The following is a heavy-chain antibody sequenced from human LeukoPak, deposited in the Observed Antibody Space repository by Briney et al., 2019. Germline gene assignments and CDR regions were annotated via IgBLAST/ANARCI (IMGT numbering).Heavy chain of an antibody. V-gene: IGHV3-30*02. D-gene: IGHD3-3*01. Sequence: HPGGSLRLSCAASTFTFSNYGMHWVRQAPGKGLEWVAVIWYGGSNKYYADSVKGRFTISRDNSKNTLYLQMNSLRAEDTAVYYCAKDIGYYDFWSGSTFDYWGQGTLVTVSS. CDR1: TFTFSNYG. J-gene: IGHJ4*02. CDR3: AKDIGYYDFWSGSTFDY. CDR2: IWYGGSNK.